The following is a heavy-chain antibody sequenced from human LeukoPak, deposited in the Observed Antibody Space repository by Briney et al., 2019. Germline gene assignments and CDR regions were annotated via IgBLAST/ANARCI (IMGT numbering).Heavy chain of an antibody. CDR2: IYYSGST. Sequence: SETLSLTCTVSGGSISSYYWSWIRQPPGKGLEWIGYIYYSGSTNYNPSLKSRVTISVDTSKNQFSLKLSSVTAADTAVYYCARMYSSSSEVDYWGQGTLVIVSS. CDR3: ARMYSSSSEVDY. J-gene: IGHJ4*02. D-gene: IGHD6-6*01. V-gene: IGHV4-59*01. CDR1: GGSISSYY.